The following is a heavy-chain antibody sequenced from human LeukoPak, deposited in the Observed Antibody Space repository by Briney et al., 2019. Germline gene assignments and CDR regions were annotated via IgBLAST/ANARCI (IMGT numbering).Heavy chain of an antibody. V-gene: IGHV3-30*02. CDR3: ANSEIQQIDY. D-gene: IGHD1-14*01. CDR1: GFTFSSYG. CDR2: IRYDGSNK. Sequence: GGSLRLSCAASGFTFSSYGMHWVRQAPGKGLEWVAFIRYDGSNKYYADSAKGRFTISRDNSKNTLYLQMNSLRAEDTAVYYCANSEIQQIDYWGQGTLVTVSS. J-gene: IGHJ4*02.